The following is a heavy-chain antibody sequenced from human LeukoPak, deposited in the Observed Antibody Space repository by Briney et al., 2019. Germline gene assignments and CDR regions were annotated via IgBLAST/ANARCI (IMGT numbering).Heavy chain of an antibody. J-gene: IGHJ6*02. CDR2: INHSGST. CDR3: ARDKGDYQSGYYYYYGMDV. Sequence: SSETLSLTCAVYGGSFSGYYWSWIRQPPGKGLEWIGEINHSGSTNYNPSLKSRVTISVDTSKNQFSLKLSSVTAADTAVYYCARDKGDYQSGYYYYYGMDVWGQGTTVTVSS. D-gene: IGHD4-17*01. CDR1: GGSFSGYY. V-gene: IGHV4-34*01.